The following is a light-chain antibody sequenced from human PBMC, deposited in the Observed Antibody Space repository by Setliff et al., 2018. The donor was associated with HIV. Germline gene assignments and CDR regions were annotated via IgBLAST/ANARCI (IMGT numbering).Light chain of an antibody. Sequence: DIVMTQSPGSLAVSLGERANVNCKSSQSVLYNSNNKNHLAWYQQKPGQPPKLLIYWASARESGVPDRFNGSGSGTDFTLTISSLQAEDVAVYYCQQYYSIPFTFGPGT. CDR3: QQYYSIPFT. J-gene: IGKJ3*01. CDR2: WAS. V-gene: IGKV4-1*01. CDR1: QSVLYNSNNKNH.